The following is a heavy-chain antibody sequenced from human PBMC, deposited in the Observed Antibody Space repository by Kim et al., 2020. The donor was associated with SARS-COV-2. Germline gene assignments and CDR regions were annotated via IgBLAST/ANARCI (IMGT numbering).Heavy chain of an antibody. CDR1: GGSISSYY. Sequence: SETLSLTCTVSGGSISSYYWSWIRQPPGKGLEWIGYIYYSGSTNYNPSLKSRVTISVDTSKNQFSLKLSSVTAADTAVYYCARMLWGIAAAGQLDYWGQGTLVTVSS. V-gene: IGHV4-59*08. J-gene: IGHJ4*02. CDR2: IYYSGST. D-gene: IGHD6-13*01. CDR3: ARMLWGIAAAGQLDY.